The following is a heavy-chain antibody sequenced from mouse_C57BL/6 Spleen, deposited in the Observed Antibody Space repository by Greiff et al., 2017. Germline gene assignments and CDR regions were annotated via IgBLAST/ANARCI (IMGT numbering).Heavy chain of an antibody. CDR3: ERYPYFYAMDY. V-gene: IGHV1-74*01. CDR1: GYTFTSYW. J-gene: IGHJ4*01. Sequence: QVQLQQPGAELVKPGASVKVSCKASGYTFTSYWMHWVKQRPGQGLEWIGRIHPSDSDTNFNQKFKGKAPLTVDKSSTTAYMQLSSLTSEDSAVYYCERYPYFYAMDYWGQGTSVTVSS. D-gene: IGHD2-10*01. CDR2: IHPSDSDT.